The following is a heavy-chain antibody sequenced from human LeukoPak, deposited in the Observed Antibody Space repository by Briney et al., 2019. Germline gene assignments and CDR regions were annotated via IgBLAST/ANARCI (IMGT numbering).Heavy chain of an antibody. CDR3: ARDRYCSGGSCWDNWFDP. Sequence: GASVKVSCKASGYTFTSYGISWVRQAPGQGLEWMGWISAYNGNTNYAQKLQGRVTMSTDTSTSTAYMELRSLRSDDTAVYYCARDRYCSGGSCWDNWFDPWGQGTLVTVSS. V-gene: IGHV1-18*01. D-gene: IGHD2-15*01. CDR2: ISAYNGNT. CDR1: GYTFTSYG. J-gene: IGHJ5*02.